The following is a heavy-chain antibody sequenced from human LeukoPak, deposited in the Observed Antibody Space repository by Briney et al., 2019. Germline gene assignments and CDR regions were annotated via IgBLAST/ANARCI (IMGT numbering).Heavy chain of an antibody. CDR2: IYYSGST. J-gene: IGHJ5*02. D-gene: IGHD6-19*01. CDR1: GGSISSYY. CDR3: ARGVQQWLVNWFDP. V-gene: IGHV4-59*01. Sequence: SETLSLTCTVSGGSISSYYWSWIRQPPGKGLEWIGYIYYSGSTDYNPSLKSRVTISVETSKNQFSLKLSSVTAADTAVYYCARGVQQWLVNWFDPWGQGTLVTVSS.